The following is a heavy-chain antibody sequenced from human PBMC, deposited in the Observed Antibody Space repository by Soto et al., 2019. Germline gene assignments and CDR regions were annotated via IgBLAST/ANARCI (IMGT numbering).Heavy chain of an antibody. Sequence: QVQLVQSGAEVKKPGASVKVSCKASGYTFTSYGISWVRQAPGQGLEWMGWISAYNGNTNYAQKRQGRVTMTTDTSTSTAYMELRSLRSDDTAVYYCARDWGGSYPTSPDEYFQHWGQGTLVTVS. CDR1: GYTFTSYG. V-gene: IGHV1-18*04. CDR2: ISAYNGNT. J-gene: IGHJ1*01. D-gene: IGHD1-26*01. CDR3: ARDWGGSYPTSPDEYFQH.